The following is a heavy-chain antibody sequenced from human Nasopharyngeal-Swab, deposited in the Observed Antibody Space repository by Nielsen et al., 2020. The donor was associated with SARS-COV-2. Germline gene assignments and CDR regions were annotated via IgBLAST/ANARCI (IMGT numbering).Heavy chain of an antibody. V-gene: IGHV3-74*01. J-gene: IGHJ4*02. CDR1: GFTFSTYW. D-gene: IGHD4-17*01. CDR3: ARDAPAHYGAFY. Sequence: GVLKISCAASGFTFSTYWMHWVRQPPGKGLLWVSRIDTDGTITDYADSVKGRFTISRDNAKNTLYLQMDSLRGEDTAVYYCARDAPAHYGAFYWGRGTLVTVSS. CDR2: IDTDGTIT.